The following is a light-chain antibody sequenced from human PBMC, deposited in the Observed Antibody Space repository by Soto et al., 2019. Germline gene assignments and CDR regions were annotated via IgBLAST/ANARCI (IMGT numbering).Light chain of an antibody. CDR2: GAS. Sequence: EIVLTQSPGTLSLSPGEGATLSCRASQSVSHSNLAWYHLKPGQAPRLLIYGASIRATCIPDRFSGSGYGTDLTLTISRLEPEEFAVFCCQQYAVSPFTFGQGTKREIK. J-gene: IGKJ2*01. CDR1: QSVSHSN. CDR3: QQYAVSPFT. V-gene: IGKV3-20*01.